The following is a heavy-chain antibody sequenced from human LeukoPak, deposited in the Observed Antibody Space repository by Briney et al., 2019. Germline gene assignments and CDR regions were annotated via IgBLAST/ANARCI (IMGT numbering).Heavy chain of an antibody. V-gene: IGHV1-46*01. CDR2: INPSGGST. CDR3: ARGIPRIMITFGGAPRFDP. CDR1: GYTFTSYY. Sequence: KXSCKASGYTFTSYYMHWVRQAPGQGLEWMGIINPSGGSTSYAQKFQGRVTMTRDTSTSTVYMELSSLRSEDTAVYYCARGIPRIMITFGGAPRFDPWGQGTLVTVSS. J-gene: IGHJ5*02. D-gene: IGHD3-16*01.